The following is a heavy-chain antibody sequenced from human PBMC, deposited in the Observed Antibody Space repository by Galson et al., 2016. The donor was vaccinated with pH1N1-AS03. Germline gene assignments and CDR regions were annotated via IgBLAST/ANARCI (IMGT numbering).Heavy chain of an antibody. J-gene: IGHJ4*02. CDR2: IFARDSDT. Sequence: QSGAEVKKPGEPLKISCKGSGYTFTNYWTAWVRQMPGKGLEWMGLIFARDSDTRYSPSFQGQVTISADKSINTPYLQWSSLKASDTAMYYCARATGTAGGVDYWGQGTLVSVSS. CDR1: GYTFTNYW. D-gene: IGHD1-1*01. V-gene: IGHV5-51*01. CDR3: ARATGTAGGVDY.